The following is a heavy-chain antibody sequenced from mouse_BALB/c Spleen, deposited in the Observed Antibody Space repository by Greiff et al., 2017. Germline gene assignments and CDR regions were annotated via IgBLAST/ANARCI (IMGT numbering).Heavy chain of an antibody. D-gene: IGHD1-1*01. V-gene: IGHV1-80*01. CDR2: IYPGDGDT. CDR3: ARTGLRDYFDY. CDR1: GYAFSSYW. Sequence: QVQLQQSGAELVRPGSSVKISCKASGYAFSSYWMNWVKQRPGQGLEWIGQIYPGDGDTNYNGKFKGKATLTADKSSSTAYMQLSSLTSEDSAVYCCARTGLRDYFDYWGQGTTLTVSS. J-gene: IGHJ2*01.